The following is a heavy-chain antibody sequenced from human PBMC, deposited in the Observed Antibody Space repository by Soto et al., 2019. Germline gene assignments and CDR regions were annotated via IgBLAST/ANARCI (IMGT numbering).Heavy chain of an antibody. CDR3: XIVEXXXSSIDY. Sequence: QVQLVESGGGVVQPGRSLRLSCAASGFTFSSYGMHWVXXXXXXXLEWVSVISYDGSNKYYADSVKGRFTISRDNSKXXXXXXXXXXXXXXXXXXXXXIVEXXXSSIDYWGQGTLVTVSS. D-gene: IGHD6-6*01. J-gene: IGHJ4*02. CDR1: GFTFSSYG. V-gene: IGHV3-30*03. CDR2: ISYDGSNK.